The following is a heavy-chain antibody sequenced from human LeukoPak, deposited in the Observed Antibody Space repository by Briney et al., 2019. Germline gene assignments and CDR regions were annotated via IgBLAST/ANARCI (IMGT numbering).Heavy chain of an antibody. J-gene: IGHJ4*01. CDR3: AKGEPTSSGSYHFDY. V-gene: IGHV4-30-4*01. CDR2: IYYSGST. Sequence: SQTLSLTCTVYGDSISSGDYYWGWIRQPPGKGLESIGFIYYSGSTFYNPSLKSRVTVSLDTSKNQFFLRLSSVTAADTAMYYCAKGEPTSSGSYHFDYWGHGSLVTVSS. CDR1: GDSISSGDYY. D-gene: IGHD1-26*01.